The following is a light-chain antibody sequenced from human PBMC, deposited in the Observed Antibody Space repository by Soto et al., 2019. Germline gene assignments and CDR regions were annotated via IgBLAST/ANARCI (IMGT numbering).Light chain of an antibody. J-gene: IGKJ1*01. CDR1: QSVTSNY. Sequence: DIVLTQSPGTLSLSPGGGAALSCRASQSVTSNYLAWYQQKPGQAPRLLIYGASTRATGIPDRFSGSGSGTDFTLTINGLEPEDSAVYYCQQFDSVPWTLGQGTKVEI. CDR2: GAS. CDR3: QQFDSVPWT. V-gene: IGKV3-20*01.